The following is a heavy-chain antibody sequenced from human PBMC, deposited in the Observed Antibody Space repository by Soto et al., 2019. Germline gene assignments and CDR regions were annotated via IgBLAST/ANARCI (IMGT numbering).Heavy chain of an antibody. D-gene: IGHD4-17*01. V-gene: IGHV4-34*01. CDR1: GGSFSGFY. J-gene: IGHJ4*02. CDR3: ASGNTVTIDY. CDR2: INHSGT. Sequence: PSETLSLTCAVYGGSFSGFYWTWIRQPPGKGLEWIGEINHSGTNYNPSLKSRVTISVDTSKNQFSLKLSSVTAADTAVYYCASGNTVTIDYWGQGTLVTVSS.